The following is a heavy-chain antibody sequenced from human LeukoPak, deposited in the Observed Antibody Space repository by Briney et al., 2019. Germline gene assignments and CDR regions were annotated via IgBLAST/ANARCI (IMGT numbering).Heavy chain of an antibody. V-gene: IGHV3-23*01. D-gene: IGHD1-14*01. CDR3: AKDNPPPFDY. Sequence: GGSLRLSCAASGLTFSSYAMSWVRLAPGKGLEWVSGISGSGVGTYYADSVRGRFTISRDNSKNTLYLQMNSLRAEDTAVYYCAKDNPPPFDYWGQGTLVTVSS. CDR1: GLTFSSYA. J-gene: IGHJ4*02. CDR2: ISGSGVGT.